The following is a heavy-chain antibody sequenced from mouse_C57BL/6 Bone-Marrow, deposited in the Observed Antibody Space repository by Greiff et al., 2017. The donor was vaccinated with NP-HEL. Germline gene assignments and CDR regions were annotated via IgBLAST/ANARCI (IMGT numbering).Heavy chain of an antibody. Sequence: EVKLMESGAELVRPGASVKLSCTASGFNIKDYYMHWVKQRPEQGLEWIGRIDPEDGDTESAPKFQGKATMTADPSSNTAYLQLSSLTSEDTAVYYCTTPVLRYPWYFDVWGTGTTVTVSS. D-gene: IGHD1-1*01. CDR2: IDPEDGDT. V-gene: IGHV14-1*01. J-gene: IGHJ1*03. CDR1: GFNIKDYY. CDR3: TTPVLRYPWYFDV.